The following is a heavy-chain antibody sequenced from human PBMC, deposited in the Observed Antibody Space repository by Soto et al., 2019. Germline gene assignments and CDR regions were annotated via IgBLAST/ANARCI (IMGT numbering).Heavy chain of an antibody. CDR3: AHQPLQPSSGWYRGWFDP. Sequence: QITLKESGPTLVKPTQTLTLTCTFSGFSLSTSGVGVGWIRQPPGKALEWLALIYWNDDKRYSPSLKSRLTITKDTSKNQVVLTMTNMDPVDTATYYCAHQPLQPSSGWYRGWFDPWGQGTLVTVSS. V-gene: IGHV2-5*01. CDR2: IYWNDDK. J-gene: IGHJ5*02. D-gene: IGHD6-19*01. CDR1: GFSLSTSGVG.